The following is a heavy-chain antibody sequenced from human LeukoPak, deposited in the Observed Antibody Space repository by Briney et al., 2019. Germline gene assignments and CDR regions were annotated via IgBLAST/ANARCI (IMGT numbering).Heavy chain of an antibody. CDR1: GGTFSSYA. CDR2: IIPIFGTA. D-gene: IGHD3-10*01. Sequence: SVKVSCKASGGTFSSYAISWVRQAPGQGLEWMGGIIPIFGTANCAQKFQGRVTITADESTSTAYMELGSLRSEDTAVYYCARGPYPYGSGSYYWGQGTLVTVSS. J-gene: IGHJ4*02. V-gene: IGHV1-69*13. CDR3: ARGPYPYGSGSYY.